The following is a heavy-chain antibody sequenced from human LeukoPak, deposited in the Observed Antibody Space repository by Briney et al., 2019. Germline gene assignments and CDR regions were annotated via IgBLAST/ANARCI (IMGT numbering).Heavy chain of an antibody. CDR2: ISAYDGNT. D-gene: IGHD2-2*01. CDR1: GYTFTSFG. V-gene: IGHV1-18*01. J-gene: IGHJ5*02. CDR3: ARTCPMMFCSSSFFDP. Sequence: ASVKVSCKTSGYTFTSFGVTWVRQAPGQGLERVGWISAYDGNTNYAPKFQGRVTMTTDTSRNTAYMDLRSLRSDDTAIYYCARTCPMMFCSSSFFDPWGQGTLVTVSS.